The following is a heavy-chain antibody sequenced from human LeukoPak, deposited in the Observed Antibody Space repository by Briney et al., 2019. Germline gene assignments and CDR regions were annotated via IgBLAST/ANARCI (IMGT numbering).Heavy chain of an antibody. Sequence: GGSLRLSCAASGFTFSSYWMSWIRQAPGKGLEWVANIKQDGSEKYYVDSVKGRFTISRDNAKNSLYLQMNSLRAEDTAVYYCARRVGRYFGERAYYYYYMDVWGKGTTVTISS. CDR1: GFTFSSYW. J-gene: IGHJ6*03. V-gene: IGHV3-7*01. CDR3: ARRVGRYFGERAYYYYYMDV. CDR2: IKQDGSEK. D-gene: IGHD3-10*01.